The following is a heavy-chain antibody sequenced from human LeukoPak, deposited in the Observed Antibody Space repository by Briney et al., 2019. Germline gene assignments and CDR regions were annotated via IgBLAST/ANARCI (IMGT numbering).Heavy chain of an antibody. V-gene: IGHV3-15*01. J-gene: IGHJ4*02. Sequence: GGSLRLSCAASGFTFSNAWLTWVRQAPGKGLEWVGRIKSKSDGGTTDYASPVKGRFTISRDDSEDTLYLQMNSLRAEDTAVYYCARKTDSGGQGDYWGPGTLVTVSS. D-gene: IGHD3-22*01. CDR3: ARKTDSGGQGDY. CDR2: IKSKSDGGTT. CDR1: GFTFSNAW.